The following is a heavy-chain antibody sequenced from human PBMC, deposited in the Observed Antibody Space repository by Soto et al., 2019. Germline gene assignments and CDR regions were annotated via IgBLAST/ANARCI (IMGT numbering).Heavy chain of an antibody. CDR3: ARFGGPGLSHNWFDS. D-gene: IGHD3-16*01. V-gene: IGHV5-10-1*04. CDR1: GYSFTSYW. J-gene: IGHJ5*01. Sequence: PGESLKISCKGSGYSFTSYWISWVRQMPGKGLEWMGRIGPSDSYTNYSPSFQGQVTLSADKSINTAYLQWSTLKASDTAMYYCARFGGPGLSHNWFDSWGQGTLVTVSS. CDR2: IGPSDSYT.